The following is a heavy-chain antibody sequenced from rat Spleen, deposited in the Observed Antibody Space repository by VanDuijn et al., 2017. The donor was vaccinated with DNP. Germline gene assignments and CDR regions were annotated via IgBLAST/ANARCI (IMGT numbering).Heavy chain of an antibody. CDR1: GFTFSAYY. D-gene: IGHD1-6*01. CDR2: ISYDGSST. J-gene: IGHJ2*01. V-gene: IGHV5-20*01. CDR3: TTEDVYYGFDY. Sequence: EVQLVESGGGLVQPGRSLKLSCAASGFTFSAYYMAWVRQAPAKGLEWVATISYDGSSTYYRDSVKGRFTISRDNAKSTLYLQMDSLRSEDTATYYCTTEDVYYGFDYWGQGVMVTVSS.